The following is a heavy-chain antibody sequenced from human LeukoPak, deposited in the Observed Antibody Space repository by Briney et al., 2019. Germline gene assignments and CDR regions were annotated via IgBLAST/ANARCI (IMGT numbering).Heavy chain of an antibody. Sequence: ASVKVSCKASGNTFTDYYIHWVRQAPGQGLEWMGWINPNSGGTNYAQKFQGRVTMTRDTSINTAYMELKSLRSDDTAMYFCARESSSGNYFDYWGQGTLVTVSS. J-gene: IGHJ4*02. V-gene: IGHV1-2*02. D-gene: IGHD1-14*01. CDR3: ARESSSGNYFDY. CDR1: GNTFTDYY. CDR2: INPNSGGT.